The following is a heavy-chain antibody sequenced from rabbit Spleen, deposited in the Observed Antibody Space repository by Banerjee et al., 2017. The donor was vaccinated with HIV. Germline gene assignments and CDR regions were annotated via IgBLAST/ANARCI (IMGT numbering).Heavy chain of an antibody. Sequence: QEQLVESGGGLVKPEGSLTLTCKASGFSFSDRDVMCWVRQAPGKGLQWIACINVYTGKPVYATWAKGRFTISRTSSTTVTLQMTSLTVADTATYFCARDTGSSFSSYGMDLWGPGTLVTVS. V-gene: IGHV1S45*01. CDR1: GFSFSDRDV. CDR3: ARDTGSSFSSYGMDL. J-gene: IGHJ6*01. D-gene: IGHD8-1*01. CDR2: INVYTGKP.